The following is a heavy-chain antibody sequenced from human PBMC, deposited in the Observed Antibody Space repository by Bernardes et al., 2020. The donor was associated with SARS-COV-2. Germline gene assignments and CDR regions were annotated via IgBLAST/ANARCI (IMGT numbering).Heavy chain of an antibody. CDR3: GRGGEDTDMDEVWFYSGLDV. CDR2: ISSSRTYI. CDR1: GFTFSSYT. D-gene: IGHD5-18*01. J-gene: IGHJ6*02. Sequence: GGSLRLSCAASGFTFSSYTMNWVRQAPGKGLEWVSSISSSRTYIYYADSVKGRFTISRDNAKNSLYLQMNSLRAEDTAVYSCGRGGEDTDMDEVWFYSGLDVWGQGTTVTVSS. V-gene: IGHV3-21*01.